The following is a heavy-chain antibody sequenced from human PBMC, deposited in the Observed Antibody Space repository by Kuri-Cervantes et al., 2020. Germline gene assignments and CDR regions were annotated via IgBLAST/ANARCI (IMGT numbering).Heavy chain of an antibody. Sequence: ASVKVSCKASGGTFSSYAISWVRQAPGQGLEWMGWINPNSGGTNYAQKFQGRVTMTRDTSISTAYMELSRLRSDDTAVYYCARGGPAAITGYYYYYGMDVWGQGTTVTVSS. J-gene: IGHJ6*02. CDR1: GGTFSSYA. CDR3: ARGGPAAITGYYYYYGMDV. V-gene: IGHV1-2*02. D-gene: IGHD2-2*01. CDR2: INPNSGGT.